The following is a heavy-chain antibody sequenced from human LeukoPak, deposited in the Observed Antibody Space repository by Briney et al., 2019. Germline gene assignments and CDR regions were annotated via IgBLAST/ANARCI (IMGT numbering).Heavy chain of an antibody. V-gene: IGHV3-7*01. J-gene: IGHJ5*02. CDR1: GFTFSNYW. D-gene: IGHD6-6*01. CDR3: ATSSYRSSSS. Sequence: GGSLRLSCTASGFTFSNYWMIWVRQAPGKGLEWVANINHDASEKYYVGSVEGRFTISRDNAKNSLFLQMNSLRAEDTGVYYCATSSYRSSSSWGQGTLVTVSS. CDR2: INHDASEK.